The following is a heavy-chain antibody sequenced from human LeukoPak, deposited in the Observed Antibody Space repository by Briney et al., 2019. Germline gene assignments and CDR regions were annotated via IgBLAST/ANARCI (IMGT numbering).Heavy chain of an antibody. V-gene: IGHV4-59*08. CDR2: IYYSGST. Sequence: SETLSLTCTVSGGSISSYYWSWIRQPPGKGLEWIGYIYYSGSTNYNPSLKSRVTISVDTSKNQFSLKLSSVTAADTAVYYCAXXSXVGYSSGHFDYWGQGTLVTVSS. CDR1: GGSISSYY. CDR3: AXXSXVGYSSGHFDY. D-gene: IGHD6-19*01. J-gene: IGHJ4*02.